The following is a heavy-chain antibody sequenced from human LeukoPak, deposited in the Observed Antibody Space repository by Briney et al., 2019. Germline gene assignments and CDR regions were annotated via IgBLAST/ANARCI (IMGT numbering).Heavy chain of an antibody. Sequence: PGGSLRLSCAASGFTFSSYAMSWVRQAPGKGLEWVSTISGSGGSTYYADSVKGRFTISRDNSKNTLYLQMNSLRAADTAVYCCAKEVGGYDSYYYGMDVWGQGTTVTVSS. CDR1: GFTFSSYA. V-gene: IGHV3-23*01. J-gene: IGHJ6*02. CDR3: AKEVGGYDSYYYGMDV. CDR2: ISGSGGST. D-gene: IGHD5-12*01.